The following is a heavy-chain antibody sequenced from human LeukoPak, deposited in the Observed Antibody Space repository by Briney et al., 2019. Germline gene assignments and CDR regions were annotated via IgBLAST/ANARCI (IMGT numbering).Heavy chain of an antibody. J-gene: IGHJ6*03. CDR1: GGSISSGSYY. CDR3: AREGITMVRGVKSRYMDV. V-gene: IGHV4-39*07. D-gene: IGHD3-10*01. Sequence: PSETLSLTCTVSGGSISSGSYYWGWIRQPPGKGLEWIGSIYYSGSTYYNPSLKSRATISVDTSKNQFSLKLSSVTAADTAVYYCAREGITMVRGVKSRYMDVWGKGTTVTVSS. CDR2: IYYSGST.